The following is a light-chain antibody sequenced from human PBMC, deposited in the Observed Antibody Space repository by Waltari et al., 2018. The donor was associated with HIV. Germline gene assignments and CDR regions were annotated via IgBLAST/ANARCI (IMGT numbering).Light chain of an antibody. CDR3: QAWGAGIRV. V-gene: IGLV4-69*01. Sequence: QLVLTQSPSASASLGASVKLTCTLSSGHTRNAIAWHQQQPEKGPRFLLKINTDGSHDRGDGIPDRFSGSSSGAERYLTISSLQSEDEADYYCQAWGAGIRVFGGGTKLTVL. CDR2: INTDGSH. J-gene: IGLJ3*02. CDR1: SGHTRNA.